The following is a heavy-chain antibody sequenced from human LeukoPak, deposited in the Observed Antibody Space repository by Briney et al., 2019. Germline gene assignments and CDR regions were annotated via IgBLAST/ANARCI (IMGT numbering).Heavy chain of an antibody. V-gene: IGHV4-59*01. Sequence: SETLSLTCTVSGGSISSYYWSWIRQPPGKGLEWIGYIYYSGSTNYNPSLKSRVTISVDTSKNQFSLKLSSVTAADTAVYYCARAPTYYDILTGYPDYWGQGTLVTVSS. J-gene: IGHJ4*02. CDR3: ARAPTYYDILTGYPDY. CDR2: IYYSGST. CDR1: GGSISSYY. D-gene: IGHD3-9*01.